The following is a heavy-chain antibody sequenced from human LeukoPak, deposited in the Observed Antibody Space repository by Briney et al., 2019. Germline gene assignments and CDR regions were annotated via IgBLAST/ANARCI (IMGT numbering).Heavy chain of an antibody. Sequence: SETLSLTCTVSGGSISSYYWSWIRQPPGKGLEWIGYIYYSGSTNYNPSPKSRVTISVDTSKNQFSLKLSSVTAADTAVYYCAREGGYARSFDYWGQGTLVTVSS. CDR1: GGSISSYY. D-gene: IGHD5-12*01. V-gene: IGHV4-59*01. CDR2: IYYSGST. J-gene: IGHJ4*02. CDR3: AREGGYARSFDY.